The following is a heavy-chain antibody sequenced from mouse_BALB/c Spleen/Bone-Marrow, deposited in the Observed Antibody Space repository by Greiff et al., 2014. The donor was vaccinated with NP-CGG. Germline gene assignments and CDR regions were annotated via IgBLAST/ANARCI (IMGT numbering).Heavy chain of an antibody. CDR2: IDPANGNT. CDR1: GFNIKDTY. J-gene: IGHJ1*01. Sequence: EVKLVESGAELVKPGASVKLSCTASGFNIKDTYMHWVKQRPEQGLEWIGRIDPANGNTKYDPKFQGKATITADTSSNTAYLQLSSLTSGDTAVYYCASYYYGRYFDVWGAGTTVTVSS. D-gene: IGHD1-1*01. V-gene: IGHV14-3*02. CDR3: ASYYYGRYFDV.